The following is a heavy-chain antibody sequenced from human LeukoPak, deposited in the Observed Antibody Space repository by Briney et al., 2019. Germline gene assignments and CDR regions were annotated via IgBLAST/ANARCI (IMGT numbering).Heavy chain of an antibody. D-gene: IGHD5-12*01. J-gene: IGHJ6*02. CDR1: GFTFSSSG. Sequence: GGSLRLSCAASGFTFSSSGMHWVRQAPGKGLEWVALISYDGTSEYYADSLKGRFTISRDNPKNTLYLQMNSLRAADAAVYYCAKDASYEYSENYYGMDVWGQGTTVTVSS. CDR3: AKDASYEYSENYYGMDV. V-gene: IGHV3-30*18. CDR2: ISYDGTSE.